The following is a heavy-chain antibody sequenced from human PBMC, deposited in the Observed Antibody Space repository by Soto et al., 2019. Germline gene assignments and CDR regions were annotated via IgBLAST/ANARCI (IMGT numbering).Heavy chain of an antibody. CDR3: ARAQGYCGGGSCYYFDY. J-gene: IGHJ4*02. CDR2: IIPIFGTA. CDR1: GGTFSSYA. Sequence: ASVKVSCKASGGTFSSYAISWVRQAPGQGLEWMGGIIPIFGTANYAQKFQGRVTITADESTSTAYMELSSLRSEDTAVYYCARAQGYCGGGSCYYFDYWGQGTLVTVSS. D-gene: IGHD2-15*01. V-gene: IGHV1-69*13.